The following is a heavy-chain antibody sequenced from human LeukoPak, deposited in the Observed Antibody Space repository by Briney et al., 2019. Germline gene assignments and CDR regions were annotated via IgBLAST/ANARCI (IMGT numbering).Heavy chain of an antibody. Sequence: GGSLRLSCAASGFTFSSYAMSWVRQAPGKGLEWDSAISGSGGSTYYADSVKGRFTISRDNSKNTLYLQMNSLRAEDTAVYYCAKIGGNPQLELVHDAFDIWGQGKMVTVSS. CDR1: GFTFSSYA. CDR3: AKIGGNPQLELVHDAFDI. D-gene: IGHD1-26*01. J-gene: IGHJ3*02. V-gene: IGHV3-23*01. CDR2: ISGSGGST.